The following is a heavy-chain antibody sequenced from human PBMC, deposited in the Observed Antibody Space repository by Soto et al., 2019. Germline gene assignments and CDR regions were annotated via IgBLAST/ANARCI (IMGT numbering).Heavy chain of an antibody. CDR3: ARGLSGRSIGDYYMDV. D-gene: IGHD3-10*01. CDR2: IYHSGST. CDR1: SGSISSSNW. V-gene: IGHV4-4*02. J-gene: IGHJ6*03. Sequence: SETLSLTCAVSSGSISSSNWWSWVRQPPGKGLEWIGEIYHSGSTNYNPSLKSRVTISVDKSKNQFSLKLSSVTAADTAVYYCARGLSGRSIGDYYMDVWGKGTTVTVSS.